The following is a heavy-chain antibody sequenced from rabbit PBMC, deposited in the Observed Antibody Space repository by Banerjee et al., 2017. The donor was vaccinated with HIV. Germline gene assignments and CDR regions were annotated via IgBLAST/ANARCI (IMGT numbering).Heavy chain of an antibody. D-gene: IGHD2-1*01. J-gene: IGHJ4*01. Sequence: QEQLKESGGGLVQPGGSLKLSCKASGFDFSSYAITWVRQAPGKGLEWIACIDAGRGGRTDYASWAKGRFTISKTSSTTGTLQMTSLTAADTATYFCAREHTYADYGDFNLWGPGTLVTVS. CDR3: AREHTYADYGDFNL. CDR1: GFDFSSYA. CDR2: IDAGRGGRT. V-gene: IGHV1S45*01.